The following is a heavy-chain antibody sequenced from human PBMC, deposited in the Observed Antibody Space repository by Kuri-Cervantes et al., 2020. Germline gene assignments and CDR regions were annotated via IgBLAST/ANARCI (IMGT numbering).Heavy chain of an antibody. CDR1: GYSFTSYW. V-gene: IGHV5-51*01. CDR2: IYPGDSDT. J-gene: IGHJ3*02. CDR3: VRPSMGGPRGIEDAFDI. Sequence: GGSLRLSCKGSGYSFTSYWIGWVRQMPGKGLEWMGIIYPGDSDTRYSPSFQGQVTISADKSISTAYLQWSSLKASDTAMYYCVRPSMGGPRGIEDAFDIWGQGTMVTVSS. D-gene: IGHD6-13*01.